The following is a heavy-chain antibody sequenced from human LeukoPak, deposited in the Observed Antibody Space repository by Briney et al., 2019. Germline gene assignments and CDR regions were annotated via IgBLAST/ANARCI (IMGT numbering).Heavy chain of an antibody. CDR3: ARGSGLRFLEWPYFDY. V-gene: IGHV4-30-4*08. Sequence: PSETLSLTCTVSGGSISSCDYYWSWIRQPPGKGLEWIGYIYYSGSTYYNPSLKSRVTISVDTSKNQFSLKLSSVTAADTAVYYCARGSGLRFLEWPYFDYWGQGTLVTVSS. D-gene: IGHD3-3*01. CDR1: GGSISSCDYY. J-gene: IGHJ4*02. CDR2: IYYSGST.